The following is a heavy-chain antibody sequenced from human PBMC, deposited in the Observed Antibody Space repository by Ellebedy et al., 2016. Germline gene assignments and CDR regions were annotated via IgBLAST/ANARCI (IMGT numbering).Heavy chain of an antibody. CDR1: GGSFSGYY. V-gene: IGHV4-59*12. CDR2: FYYSGRT. Sequence: SETLSLTCAVYGGSFSGYYWSWIRQPPGKGLEWIGYFYYSGRTNYNPSLKSRVTISVDTSKNQFSLKLSSVTAADTAVYYCAGEKAAFDIWGQGTMVTVSS. CDR3: AGEKAAFDI. J-gene: IGHJ3*02.